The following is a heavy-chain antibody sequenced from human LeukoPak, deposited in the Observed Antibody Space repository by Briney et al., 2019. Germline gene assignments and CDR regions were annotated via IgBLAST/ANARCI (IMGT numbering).Heavy chain of an antibody. D-gene: IGHD3-10*01. V-gene: IGHV4-30-2*01. CDR3: ARANGYYGSGSPYFDY. Sequence: PSETLSLTCAVSGGSISSGDYSGSWIRQPPGKGLEWIGYIYHSGNTYYNPSLKRRVTISVDRSKNQFSLKLSSVTAADTAVYYCARANGYYGSGSPYFDYWGQGTLVTVSS. CDR1: GGSISSGDYS. J-gene: IGHJ4*02. CDR2: IYHSGNT.